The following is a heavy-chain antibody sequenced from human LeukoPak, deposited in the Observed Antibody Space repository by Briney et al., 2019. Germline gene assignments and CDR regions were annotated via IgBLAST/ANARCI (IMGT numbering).Heavy chain of an antibody. J-gene: IGHJ6*03. CDR1: GYSFILYG. V-gene: IGHV1-2*02. D-gene: IGHD6-13*01. CDR3: ARGGSWDYYYYMDV. Sequence: ASVKVSCKTSGYSFILYGISWVRQAPGQGPEWMGWINPNSGGTNYAQKFQGRVTMTRDTSISTAYMELSRLRSDDTAVYYCARGGSWDYYYYMDVWGKGTTVTISS. CDR2: INPNSGGT.